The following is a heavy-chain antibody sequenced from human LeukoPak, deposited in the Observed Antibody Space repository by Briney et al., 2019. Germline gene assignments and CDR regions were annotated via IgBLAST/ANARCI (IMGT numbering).Heavy chain of an antibody. D-gene: IGHD3-22*01. CDR3: ARESTYYCDSSDGGTDNWFDP. CDR1: GGSISSYY. CDR2: IYTSGST. V-gene: IGHV4-4*09. J-gene: IGHJ5*02. Sequence: SETLSLTCTVSGGSISSYYWSWIRQPPGKGLEWIGYIYTSGSTNYNPSLKSRVTISVDTSKNQFSLKLSSVTAADTAVYYCARESTYYCDSSDGGTDNWFDPWGQGTLVTVSS.